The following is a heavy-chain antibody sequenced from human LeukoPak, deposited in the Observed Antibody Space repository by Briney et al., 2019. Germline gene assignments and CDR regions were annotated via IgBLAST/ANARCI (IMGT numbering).Heavy chain of an antibody. V-gene: IGHV1-18*01. D-gene: IGHD4-17*01. CDR2: ISAYNGNT. Sequence: GASVKVSCKASGYTFTSYGISWVRQAPGRGLEWMGWISAYNGNTNYAQKLQGRVTMTTDTSTSTAYMELRSLRSDDTAVYYCARDPGYGDYVDLLFDYWGQGTLVTVSS. J-gene: IGHJ4*02. CDR1: GYTFTSYG. CDR3: ARDPGYGDYVDLLFDY.